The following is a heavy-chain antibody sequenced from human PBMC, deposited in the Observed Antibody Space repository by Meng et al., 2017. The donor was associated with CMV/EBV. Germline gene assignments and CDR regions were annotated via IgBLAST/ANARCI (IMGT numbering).Heavy chain of an antibody. D-gene: IGHD5-24*01. Sequence: SVKVSCKASGGTFSSYAISWVRQAPGQGLEWMGGIIPIFGTANCAQKFQGRVTITTDESTGTAYMELSSLRSEDTAVYYCAREVGDGGIDYWGQGTLVTVSS. J-gene: IGHJ4*02. V-gene: IGHV1-69*05. CDR3: AREVGDGGIDY. CDR1: GGTFSSYA. CDR2: IIPIFGTA.